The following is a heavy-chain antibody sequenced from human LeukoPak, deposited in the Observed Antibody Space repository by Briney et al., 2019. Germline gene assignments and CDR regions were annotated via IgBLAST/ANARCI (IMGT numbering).Heavy chain of an antibody. J-gene: IGHJ5*02. V-gene: IGHV4-4*07. CDR3: ARETWAYYYGSGSYRWFDP. D-gene: IGHD3-10*01. CDR1: GGSISSYY. Sequence: SETLSLTCTVSGGSISSYYWSWIRQPAGKGLEWIGRIYTSGSTNYNPSIKSRVTMSVDTSKNQFSLKLSSVTAADTAVYYCARETWAYYYGSGSYRWFDPWGQGTLVTVSS. CDR2: IYTSGST.